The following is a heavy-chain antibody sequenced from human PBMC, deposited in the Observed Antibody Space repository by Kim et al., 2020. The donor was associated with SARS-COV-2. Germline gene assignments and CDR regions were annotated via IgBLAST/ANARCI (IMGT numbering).Heavy chain of an antibody. D-gene: IGHD6-19*01. CDR3: AKEPLAGRAFDY. CDR1: GFALDSYA. J-gene: IGHJ4*02. CDR2: VSSNGATT. V-gene: IGHV3-23*01. Sequence: GGSLRLSCAASGFALDSYAMSWVRQAPGTGLECVSLVSSNGATTYYADSVKGRFTISRDSSKNTLYLQMNSLRAEDTAVYYCAKEPLAGRAFDYWGQGTL.